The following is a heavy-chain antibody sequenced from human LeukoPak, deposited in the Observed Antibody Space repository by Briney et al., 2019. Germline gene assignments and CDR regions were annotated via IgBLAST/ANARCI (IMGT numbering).Heavy chain of an antibody. CDR1: GFTFSSYE. CDR2: ISSSGSTI. Sequence: PGGSLRLSCAASGFTFSSYEMNWVRQAPGKGLEWVSYISSSGSTIYYADSVKGRFTISRDNAKNSLYLQMNSLRAEDTAVYCCARGPFGELLFSFDYWGQGTLVTVSS. V-gene: IGHV3-48*03. CDR3: ARGPFGELLFSFDY. J-gene: IGHJ4*02. D-gene: IGHD3-10*01.